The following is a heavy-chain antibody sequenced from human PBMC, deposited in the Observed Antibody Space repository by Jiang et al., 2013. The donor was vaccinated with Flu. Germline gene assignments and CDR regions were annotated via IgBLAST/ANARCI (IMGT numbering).Heavy chain of an antibody. J-gene: IGHJ4*02. CDR3: ARQLSSAIIAPTGDVGQWLPLDY. V-gene: IGHV4-59*08. CDR2: TYYSGST. CDR1: GGSISSYY. D-gene: IGHD6-19*01. Sequence: SLTCTVSGGSISSYYWSWIRQPHGKGLEWIGYTYYSGSTNYNPSLKSRVTISVDTSKNQFSLKLSSVTAADTAVYYCARQLSSAIIAPTGDVGQWLPLDYWGQGTLVTVSS.